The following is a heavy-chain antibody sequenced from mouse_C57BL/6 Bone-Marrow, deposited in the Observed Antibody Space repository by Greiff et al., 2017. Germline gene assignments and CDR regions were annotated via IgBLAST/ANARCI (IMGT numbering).Heavy chain of an antibody. Sequence: QVQLQQPGAELVRPGSSVKLSCKASGYTFTSYWMHWVKQRPGQGLEWIGNIYPSDSETHYNQKFKDKATLTVDKSSSTAYMQLSSLTSEDSAVYYCARYNYWAMDYWGQGTSVTVSS. D-gene: IGHD2-1*01. CDR2: IYPSDSET. CDR3: ARYNYWAMDY. V-gene: IGHV1-61*01. J-gene: IGHJ4*01. CDR1: GYTFTSYW.